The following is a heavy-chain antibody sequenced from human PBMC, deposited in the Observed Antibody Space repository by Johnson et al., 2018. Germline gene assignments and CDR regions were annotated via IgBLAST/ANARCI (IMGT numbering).Heavy chain of an antibody. CDR2: ISYDGSNK. Sequence: QVQLVESGGGVVQPGRSLRLSCAASGFTFSSYGMHWVRQAPGKGLEWVAVISYDGSNKYYADSVKGRFTISRDNSKNTLYLQMNSLSAEDTAVYYCAKGDYFGRAALAEYFQHWGQGTLVTVSS. CDR3: AKGDYFGRAALAEYFQH. J-gene: IGHJ1*01. V-gene: IGHV3-30*18. D-gene: IGHD3-10*01. CDR1: GFTFSSYG.